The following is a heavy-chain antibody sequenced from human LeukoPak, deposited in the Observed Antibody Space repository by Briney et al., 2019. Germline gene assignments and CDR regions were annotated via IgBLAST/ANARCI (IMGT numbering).Heavy chain of an antibody. Sequence: GGSLRLSCAASGFTFSSYWMHWVRQAPGKGLVWVSRINSDGSSTSYADSVKGRFTISRDNAKNTLYLQMNSLRAEDTAVYYCARDRSTGSGSYYNPYNWFDHWGQGTLVTVSS. J-gene: IGHJ5*02. V-gene: IGHV3-74*01. CDR3: ARDRSTGSGSYYNPYNWFDH. CDR1: GFTFSSYW. CDR2: INSDGSST. D-gene: IGHD3-10*01.